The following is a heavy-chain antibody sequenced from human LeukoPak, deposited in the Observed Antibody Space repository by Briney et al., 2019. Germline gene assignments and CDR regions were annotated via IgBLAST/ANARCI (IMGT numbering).Heavy chain of an antibody. CDR1: GFTFSDYY. CDR2: ISSSGSTI. D-gene: IGHD3-3*01. V-gene: IGHV3-11*04. Sequence: GRSLRLSCAASGFTFSDYYMSWIRQAPGKGLEWVSYISSSGSTIYYADSVKGRFTISRDNAKNSLYLQMNSLRAEDTAVYYCARDDFWSGYYCFDYWGQGTLVTVSS. CDR3: ARDDFWSGYYCFDY. J-gene: IGHJ4*02.